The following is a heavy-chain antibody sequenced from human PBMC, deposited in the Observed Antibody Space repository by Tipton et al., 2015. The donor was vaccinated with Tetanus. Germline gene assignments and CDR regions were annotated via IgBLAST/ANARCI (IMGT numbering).Heavy chain of an antibody. D-gene: IGHD3-10*01. CDR3: ARHLYGYWFDP. J-gene: IGHJ5*02. CDR2: IYFQGST. V-gene: IGHV4-39*02. CDR1: GASIGSISYY. Sequence: LRLSCTVSGASIGSISYYWGWIRQPPGKGLEWIASIYFQGSTYYSPSLKSRVTIAVDTSQNLFSLRLTSVTAADTAVYYCARHLYGYWFDPWGQGALVTVSS.